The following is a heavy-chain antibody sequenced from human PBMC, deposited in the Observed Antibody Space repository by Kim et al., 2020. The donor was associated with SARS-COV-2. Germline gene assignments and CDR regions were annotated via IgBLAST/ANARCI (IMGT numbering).Heavy chain of an antibody. CDR3: ARWIAGAAYFDS. Sequence: SQTLSLTCAISGDSVSSNSAAWHWIRQSPSRGLEWLGRTYYRSRWYNDYAVSVQSRITINPDTSKNQFSLQLDSVTPEDSAVYYCARWIAGAAYFDSWGQGTLVTVSS. V-gene: IGHV6-1*01. CDR1: GDSVSSNSAA. CDR2: TYYRSRWYN. J-gene: IGHJ4*02. D-gene: IGHD6-13*01.